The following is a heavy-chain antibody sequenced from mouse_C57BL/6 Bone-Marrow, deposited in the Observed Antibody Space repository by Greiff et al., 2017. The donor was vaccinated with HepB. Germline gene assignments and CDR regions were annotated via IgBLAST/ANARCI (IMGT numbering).Heavy chain of an antibody. J-gene: IGHJ2*01. D-gene: IGHD2-2*01. Sequence: DVHLVESGPGLVKPSQTVFLTCTVTGISITTGNYRWSWIRQFPGNKLEWIGYIYYSGTITYNPSLTSRTTITRDTPKNQFFLEMNSLTAEDTATYYCARAGDGYAYFDYWGQGTTLTVSS. CDR1: GISITTGNYR. V-gene: IGHV3-5*01. CDR2: IYYSGTI. CDR3: ARAGDGYAYFDY.